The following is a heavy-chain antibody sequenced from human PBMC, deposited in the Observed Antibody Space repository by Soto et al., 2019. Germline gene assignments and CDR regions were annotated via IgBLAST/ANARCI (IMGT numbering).Heavy chain of an antibody. CDR1: GFTLSGFD. D-gene: IGHD6-6*01. V-gene: IGHV3-30*18. J-gene: IGHJ4*02. Sequence: QVQLVESGGGVVQPGTSLRLSCSASGFTLSGFDMHWVRQAPGKGLEWVAVMSYDGRNQYYADSVKGRFTVSRDSSKSTLYLLMNSLRTEDAAVYYCAKGGWYTSASRSDCWGQGTLVTVSS. CDR2: MSYDGRNQ. CDR3: AKGGWYTSASRSDC.